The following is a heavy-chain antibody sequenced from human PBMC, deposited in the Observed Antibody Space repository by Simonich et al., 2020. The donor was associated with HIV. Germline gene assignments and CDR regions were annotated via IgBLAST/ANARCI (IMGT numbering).Heavy chain of an antibody. CDR1: GFTFGDYA. D-gene: IGHD6-13*01. CDR2: IRSKAYGETT. J-gene: IGHJ4*02. CDR3: TRIRSGSHSGSYDLEERNLLDY. Sequence: EYGGGLVQPGRSLRLSCTASGFTFGDYAMSWVRQAPGKGLEWVGFIRSKAYGETTEYAASVKGRFTISRDDSKSIAYLQMNSLKTEDTAVYYCTRIRSGSHSGSYDLEERNLLDYWGQGTLVTVSS. V-gene: IGHV3-49*04.